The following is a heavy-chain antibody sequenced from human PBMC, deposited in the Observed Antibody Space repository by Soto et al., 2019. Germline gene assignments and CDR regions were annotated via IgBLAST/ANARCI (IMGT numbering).Heavy chain of an antibody. V-gene: IGHV1-8*01. CDR1: GYTFTSYD. Sequence: ASVTVSCKASGYTFTSYDINWVRQATGQGLEWMGWMNPNSGNTGYAQKFQGRVTMTRNTSISTAYMELSGLRSEDTAVYYCARSHLRGYSYGFGAYYYYGMDVWGQGTTVTVSS. CDR3: ARSHLRGYSYGFGAYYYYGMDV. J-gene: IGHJ6*02. D-gene: IGHD5-18*01. CDR2: MNPNSGNT.